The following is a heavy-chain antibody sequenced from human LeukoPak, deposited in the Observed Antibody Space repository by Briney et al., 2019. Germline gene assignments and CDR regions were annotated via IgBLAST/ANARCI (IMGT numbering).Heavy chain of an antibody. V-gene: IGHV3-33*01. D-gene: IGHD6-19*01. J-gene: IGHJ4*02. CDR1: GFPFSSYG. Sequence: GGSLRLSCAASGFPFSSYGMHWVRQAPGKGLEWVARLVYDERIDYANSVKGRFSISRDNTKNTLFLDMSDLRVEDTAVYYCARDLSAAFDFWGQGVLVTVSA. CDR3: ARDLSAAFDF. CDR2: LVYDERI.